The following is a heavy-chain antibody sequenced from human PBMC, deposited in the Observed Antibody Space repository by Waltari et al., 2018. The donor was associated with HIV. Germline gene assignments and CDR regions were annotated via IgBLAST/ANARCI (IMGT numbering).Heavy chain of an antibody. V-gene: IGHV7-4-1*02. D-gene: IGHD2-15*01. Sequence: QVQLVQSGSELKKPGASVKVSCNASGYTFTSYAMYGVRQAPGQGLEWMGWINTNTGNPTYAQGFTGRFVFSLDTSVSTAYLQISSLKAEDTAVYYCARVDGGSVWKPVYYFDYWGQGTLVTVSS. CDR1: GYTFTSYA. J-gene: IGHJ4*02. CDR3: ARVDGGSVWKPVYYFDY. CDR2: INTNTGNP.